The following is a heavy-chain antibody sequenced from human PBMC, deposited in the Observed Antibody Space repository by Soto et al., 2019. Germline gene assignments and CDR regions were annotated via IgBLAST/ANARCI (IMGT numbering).Heavy chain of an antibody. D-gene: IGHD3-22*01. CDR2: ISGSGGST. Sequence: GGSLRLSCAASGFTFSSYAMSWVRQAPGKGLEWVSAISGSGGSTYYADSVKGRFTISRDNSKNTLYLQMNSLRAEDTAVYYCAKAGYDYYDSSGPGGRDAFDIWGQGTMVTVSS. CDR1: GFTFSSYA. V-gene: IGHV3-23*01. J-gene: IGHJ3*02. CDR3: AKAGYDYYDSSGPGGRDAFDI.